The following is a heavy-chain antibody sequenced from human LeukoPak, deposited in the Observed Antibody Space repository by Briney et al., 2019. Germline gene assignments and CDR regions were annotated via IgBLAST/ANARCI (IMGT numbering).Heavy chain of an antibody. CDR2: INHSGST. D-gene: IGHD2-2*01. CDR3: ARTTEGYCSSASCFGFSYSYYMDV. CDR1: GGSFSGYY. V-gene: IGHV4-34*01. Sequence: SETLSLTCAVYGGSFSGYYWSWIRQPLGKGLEWIGEINHSGSTNYNPSLKSRVTISVDTSKNQFSLKLSSVIAADTAVYYCARTTEGYCSSASCFGFSYSYYMDVWGKGTTVTISS. J-gene: IGHJ6*03.